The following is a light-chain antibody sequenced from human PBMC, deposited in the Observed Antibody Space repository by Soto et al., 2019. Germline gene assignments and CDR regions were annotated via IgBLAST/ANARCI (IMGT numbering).Light chain of an antibody. Sequence: EIVMTQSPATLSVSPGERATLSCKTSQSRGSNFLAWYQHKPGQAPRLLIYASSNRATGIPDRFSGSASGTDFTLTINRLEPEDFAVYSCQLYGIPPNFGQRTRLEIK. J-gene: IGKJ5*01. CDR2: ASS. CDR3: QLYGIPPN. CDR1: QSRGSNF. V-gene: IGKV3-20*01.